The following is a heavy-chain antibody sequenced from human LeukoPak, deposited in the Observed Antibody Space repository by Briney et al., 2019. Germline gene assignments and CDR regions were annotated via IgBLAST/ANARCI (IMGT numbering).Heavy chain of an antibody. CDR2: LTGTDGST. J-gene: IGHJ6*03. CDR3: AKVATTFYYYYMDV. D-gene: IGHD1-7*01. CDR1: GFTFSDYA. Sequence: PGGSLRLSCAASGFTFSDYAMTWVRQAPGKGLEWVSSLTGTDGSTYYADSVKGRCPISRDNSKNTLYLQMNSLRADDTALYYCAKVATTFYYYYMDVWGKGTTVTVSS. V-gene: IGHV3-23*01.